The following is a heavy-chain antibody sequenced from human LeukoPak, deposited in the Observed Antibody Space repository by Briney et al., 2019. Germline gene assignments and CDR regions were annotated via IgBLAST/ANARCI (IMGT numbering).Heavy chain of an antibody. CDR2: IYHSGST. J-gene: IGHJ4*02. D-gene: IGHD6-13*01. CDR1: GGSISGGYY. V-gene: IGHV4-38-2*02. Sequence: SETLSLTCTVSGGSISGGYYWGWIRQPPGKGLEWIGSIYHSGSTYYNPSLKSRVTISVDTSKNQFSLKLSSVTAADTAVYYCARGPVIAAAGTVDYWGQGTLVTVSS. CDR3: ARGPVIAAAGTVDY.